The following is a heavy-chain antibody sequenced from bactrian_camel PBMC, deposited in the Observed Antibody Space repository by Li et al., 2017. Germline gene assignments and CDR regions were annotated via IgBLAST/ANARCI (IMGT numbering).Heavy chain of an antibody. Sequence: VQLVESGGGLVQPGGSLRLSCATFGFRFYNYDMSWVRQAPGKGLEWVSRITSGPSSYYLEAVRGRFTIARDNAKNTVTLQLNSLKTEDMAMYYWAKAGAYPVWGYNYWGQGTQVTVS. CDR3: AKAGAYPVWGYNY. CDR2: ITSGPSS. D-gene: IGHD5*01. V-gene: IGHV3S40*01. J-gene: IGHJ4*01. CDR1: GFRFYNYD.